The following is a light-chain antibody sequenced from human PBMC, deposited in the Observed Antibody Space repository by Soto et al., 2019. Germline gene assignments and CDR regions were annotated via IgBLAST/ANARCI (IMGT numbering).Light chain of an antibody. CDR1: SSDVGGYDY. J-gene: IGLJ2*01. Sequence: QSALTQPPSASASPGQSVTISCTGTSSDVGGYDYVSWFQQHPGRAPKLMLYKVSKRPSGVPDRVSGSKSGNTASLTVSGLQAEDEADYYCSAYAGSNNVVFGGGTKLTVL. CDR3: SAYAGSNNVV. CDR2: KVS. V-gene: IGLV2-8*01.